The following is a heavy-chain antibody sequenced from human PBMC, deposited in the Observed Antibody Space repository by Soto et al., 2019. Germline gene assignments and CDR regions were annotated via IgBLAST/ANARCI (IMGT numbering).Heavy chain of an antibody. Sequence: SETLSLTCAVYGGSFSGYYWSWIRQPPGKGLEWIGEINHSGSTNYNPSLKSRVTISVDTSKNQFSLKLSSVTAADTAVYYCARSQQQLGGGFDYWGQGTLVTVSS. J-gene: IGHJ4*02. D-gene: IGHD6-13*01. V-gene: IGHV4-34*01. CDR3: ARSQQQLGGGFDY. CDR1: GGSFSGYY. CDR2: INHSGST.